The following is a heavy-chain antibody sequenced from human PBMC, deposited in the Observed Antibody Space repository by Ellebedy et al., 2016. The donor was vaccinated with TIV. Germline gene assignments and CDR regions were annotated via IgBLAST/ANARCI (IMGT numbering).Heavy chain of an antibody. J-gene: IGHJ4*02. CDR1: GFMFSLYS. CDR2: ISVNSNTV. CDR3: ARDSNTWELDY. V-gene: IGHV3-48*01. D-gene: IGHD4-11*01. Sequence: GESLKISCTAPGFMFSLYSMTRVRQAPGKGLEWIAFISVNSNTVYYADPVKGRFTVSRDNDRNSLYHQMNILRGEDTAVYYCARDSNTWELDYWGQGTLVTVSS.